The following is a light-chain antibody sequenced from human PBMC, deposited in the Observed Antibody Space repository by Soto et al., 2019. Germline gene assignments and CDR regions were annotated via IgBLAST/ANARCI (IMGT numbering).Light chain of an antibody. CDR3: QQDYNFPRT. CDR2: FAS. Sequence: DIQMTQSPSSLSASVGDRVTITCRASETIDTYLNWYQQKPGKAPRLLIYFASSLQSGVPVRFSGSGSGTEFTLTIISLQREDFTTYFCQQDYNFPRTFGLGTKLEIK. V-gene: IGKV1-39*01. CDR1: ETIDTY. J-gene: IGKJ1*01.